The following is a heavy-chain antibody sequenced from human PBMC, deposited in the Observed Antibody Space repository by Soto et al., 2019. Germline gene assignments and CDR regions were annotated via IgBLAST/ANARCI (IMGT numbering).Heavy chain of an antibody. J-gene: IGHJ6*03. V-gene: IGHV4-59*08. CDR3: ARLSHYYYMDV. Sequence: SETLSLTCTVSGGSISSYYWSWIRQPPGKGLEWIGYIYCSGSTNYNPSLKSRVTISVDTSKNQFSLKLSSVTAADTAVYYCARLSHYYYMDVWGKGTTVTVSS. CDR2: IYCSGST. CDR1: GGSISSYY.